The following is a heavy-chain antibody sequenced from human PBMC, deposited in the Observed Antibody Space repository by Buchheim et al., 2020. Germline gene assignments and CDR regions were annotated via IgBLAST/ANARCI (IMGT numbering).Heavy chain of an antibody. D-gene: IGHD3-10*01. CDR2: INHSGST. V-gene: IGHV4-34*01. Sequence: QVQLQQWGAGLLKPSETLSLTCAVYGGSFSGYYWSWIRQPPGKGLEWIGEINHSGSTNYNPSLKIRVTISVDTSKNQFSLKLSSVTAADTAVYYCAREPEYYYGSGSDYYGMDVWGQGTT. J-gene: IGHJ6*02. CDR1: GGSFSGYY. CDR3: AREPEYYYGSGSDYYGMDV.